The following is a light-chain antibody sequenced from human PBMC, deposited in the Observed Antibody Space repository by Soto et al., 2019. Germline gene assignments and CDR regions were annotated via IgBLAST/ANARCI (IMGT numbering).Light chain of an antibody. J-gene: IGKJ2*01. CDR1: QAITNY. Sequence: DIQMTQSPSSLSSSIGDRVTITCQASQAITNYLNWFQQRPGKAPKLLIYGASNLEAGVTSRFSGSGSGTDFTFAISSLQPEDIATYYCQQYDTIQYTFGQGTKLEIK. CDR2: GAS. CDR3: QQYDTIQYT. V-gene: IGKV1-33*01.